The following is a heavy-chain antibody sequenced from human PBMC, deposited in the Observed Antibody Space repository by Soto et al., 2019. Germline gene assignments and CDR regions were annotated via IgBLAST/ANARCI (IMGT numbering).Heavy chain of an antibody. J-gene: IGHJ1*01. D-gene: IGHD3-10*01. CDR2: SNSDGSST. CDR3: ARGYYGSEGTEYFQH. Sequence: EVQLVESGGGLVQPGGSLILSCTASGFPFSSYWMHWVRQAPGKGLVWISRSNSDGSSTTYADSVKGRFTISRDNAENTLVLQMNSLRVDDTAVYYCARGYYGSEGTEYFQHWGRGTLVTVSS. V-gene: IGHV3-74*03. CDR1: GFPFSSYW.